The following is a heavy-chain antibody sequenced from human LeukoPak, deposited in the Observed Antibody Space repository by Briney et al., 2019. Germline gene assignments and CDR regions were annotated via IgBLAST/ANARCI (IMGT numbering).Heavy chain of an antibody. CDR1: GFTFSTYG. CDR3: TRDITDSSGITWFDP. CDR2: ISHDLSFK. J-gene: IGHJ5*02. V-gene: IGHV3-33*01. Sequence: GGSLRLSCAVSGFTFSTYGMHWVRQGPGKGLEWVAVISHDLSFKCYADSVKGRFTISRDNSKNTLFLQMNSLRAEDTAVYYCTRDITDSSGITWFDPWGQGTLVTVSS. D-gene: IGHD3-22*01.